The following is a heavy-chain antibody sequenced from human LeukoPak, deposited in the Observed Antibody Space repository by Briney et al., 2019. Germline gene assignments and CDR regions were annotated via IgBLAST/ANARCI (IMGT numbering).Heavy chain of an antibody. CDR2: IYSGGST. J-gene: IGHJ4*02. CDR1: GFTVNNNY. D-gene: IGHD3-10*01. Sequence: GSLRLSCAASGFTVNNNYMSRVRQAPGKGLEGASIIYSGGSTYYADSVKGRFTISRDDSKNTLYLQMNSLRAEDTAVYYCAADFPSVDWGQGTLVTVSS. CDR3: AADFPSVD. V-gene: IGHV3-53*01.